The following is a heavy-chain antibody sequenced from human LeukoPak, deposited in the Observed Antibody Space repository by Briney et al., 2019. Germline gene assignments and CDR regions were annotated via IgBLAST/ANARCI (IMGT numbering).Heavy chain of an antibody. V-gene: IGHV3-23*01. D-gene: IGHD3-22*01. CDR2: ISGSGGRT. J-gene: IGHJ4*02. Sequence: GGSLRLSCAASGFTFSSYAMSWVRQAPGKGLEWVSGISGSGGRTYYADSVKGRFTISRDNSKNTLYLQMNSLRAEDTAVYYCARGYYYDSSGPDDYWGQGTLATVSS. CDR1: GFTFSSYA. CDR3: ARGYYYDSSGPDDY.